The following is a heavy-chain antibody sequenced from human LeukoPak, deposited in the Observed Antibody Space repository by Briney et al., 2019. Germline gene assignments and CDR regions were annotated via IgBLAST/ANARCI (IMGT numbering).Heavy chain of an antibody. J-gene: IGHJ3*02. V-gene: IGHV4-30-4*01. CDR1: GGSISSGDYY. CDR3: ASPRGSWGDDAFDI. D-gene: IGHD6-6*01. Sequence: RPSETLSLTCTVSGGSISSGDYYWSWIRQPPGKGLEWIGYIYYSGSTYYNPSLKSRVTISVDTSKNQFSLKLSSATAADTAVYYCASPRGSWGDDAFDIWGQGTMVTVSS. CDR2: IYYSGST.